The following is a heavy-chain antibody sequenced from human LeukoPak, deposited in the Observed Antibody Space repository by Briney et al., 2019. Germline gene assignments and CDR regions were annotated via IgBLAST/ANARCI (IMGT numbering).Heavy chain of an antibody. CDR2: IYYSGST. D-gene: IGHD5-18*01. CDR1: GDSINSYY. CDR3: ARSLRGYRFATDY. J-gene: IGHJ4*02. Sequence: SETLSLTCTVSGDSINSYYWSWIRQPPGKGLEWIGYIYYSGSTKYNPPIKSRVTISVDTSKNQFSLKLSSVTAADTAVYYCARSLRGYRFATDYWGQGTLVTVSS. V-gene: IGHV4-59*08.